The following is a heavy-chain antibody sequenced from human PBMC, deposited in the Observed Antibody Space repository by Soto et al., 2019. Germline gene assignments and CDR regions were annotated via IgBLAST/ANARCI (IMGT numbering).Heavy chain of an antibody. V-gene: IGHV4-59*01. CDR2: LYYGRSA. J-gene: IGHJ4*02. Sequence: QVQLQESGPGLVKPSETLSLTCAVSGESISSYYCMWIRQPPGKGLESIGYLYYGRSANYNPSLQSRVTLSVDTSTIQCSLTLSYMTAADTAVYYCALRSMAVVPEYWGQGTLVTVSS. CDR3: ALRSMAVVPEY. CDR1: GESISSYY. D-gene: IGHD3-22*01.